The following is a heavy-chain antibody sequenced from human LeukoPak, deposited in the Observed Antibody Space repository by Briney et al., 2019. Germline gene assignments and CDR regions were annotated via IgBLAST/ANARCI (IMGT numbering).Heavy chain of an antibody. CDR1: GFTFSSYW. CDR3: ARASALATPPFAY. D-gene: IGHD5-12*01. J-gene: IGHJ4*02. CDR2: IHIDGSNS. Sequence: GGSLRLSCGASGFTFSSYWMHWVRHAPARGLVCVSRIHIDGSNSNYADAVKGRFTVSRDNAKNAAYLQMNSLRVEDRAVYYCARASALATPPFAYWGQGTLVTVSS. V-gene: IGHV3-74*01.